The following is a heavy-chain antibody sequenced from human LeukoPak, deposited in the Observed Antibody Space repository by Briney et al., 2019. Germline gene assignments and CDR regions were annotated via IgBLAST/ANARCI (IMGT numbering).Heavy chain of an antibody. Sequence: GGSLRLSCAASGFTFSSYWMSWVRQAPGKGLEWVANIKQDGSEKYYVDSVKGRFTISRDNAKNSLYLQMNSLRAEDTAVYYCATDRGWRTSGYYLYYFEYWGQGTLVTYSS. J-gene: IGHJ4*02. CDR1: GFTFSSYW. D-gene: IGHD3-3*01. CDR3: ATDRGWRTSGYYLYYFEY. V-gene: IGHV3-7*01. CDR2: IKQDGSEK.